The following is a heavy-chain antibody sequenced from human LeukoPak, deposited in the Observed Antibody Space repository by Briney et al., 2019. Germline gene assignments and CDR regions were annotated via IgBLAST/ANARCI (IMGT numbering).Heavy chain of an antibody. J-gene: IGHJ4*02. Sequence: SETLSLTCSVSGGSMSSYYWSWIRQSPGKELEWIGYIYYSGSTNYNPSLKSRVTISVDTSKNQFSLKLSSVTAADTAVYYCARVVSSGYDYFGGINRAYYFDYWGQGTLVTVSS. CDR2: IYYSGST. D-gene: IGHD5-12*01. V-gene: IGHV4-59*01. CDR3: ARVVSSGYDYFGGINRAYYFDY. CDR1: GGSMSSYY.